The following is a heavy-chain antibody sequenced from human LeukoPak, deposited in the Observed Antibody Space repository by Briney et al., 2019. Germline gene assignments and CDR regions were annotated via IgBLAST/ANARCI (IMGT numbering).Heavy chain of an antibody. CDR2: IYYSGST. V-gene: IGHV4-59*08. D-gene: IGHD2-2*01. Sequence: SETLSLTCTVSGGSISSYYWSWIRQPPGKGLEWIGYIYYSGSTNYNPSLKSRVTISVDTSKNQFSLKLSSVTAADTAVYYCARRAIVVVPAARRPLDYWGQGTLVTVSS. CDR1: GGSISSYY. CDR3: ARRAIVVVPAARRPLDY. J-gene: IGHJ4*02.